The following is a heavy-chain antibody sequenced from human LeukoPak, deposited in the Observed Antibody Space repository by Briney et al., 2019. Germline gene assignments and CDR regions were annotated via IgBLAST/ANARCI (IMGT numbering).Heavy chain of an antibody. D-gene: IGHD5-12*01. J-gene: IGHJ5*02. CDR3: ASLDPGGDGYNS. Sequence: GGSLRLSCTASGFTFGDYAMSWFRQAPGKGLEWVSSISSSSSYIYYADSVKGRFTISRDNAKNSLYLQMNSLRAEDTAVYYCASLDPGGDGYNSWGQGTLVTVSS. CDR2: ISSSSSYI. V-gene: IGHV3-21*01. CDR1: GFTFGDYA.